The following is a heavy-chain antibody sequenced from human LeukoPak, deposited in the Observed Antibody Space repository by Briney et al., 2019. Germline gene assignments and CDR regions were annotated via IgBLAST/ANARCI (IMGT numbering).Heavy chain of an antibody. Sequence: SETLSLTCTVSGGSISSSSYYWGWIRQPPGKGLEWIGSIYYSGSTYYNPSLKSRVTISVDTSKNQFSLKLSSVTAADTAVYYCARQTLSSGWVFDYWGQGTLVTVSS. CDR3: ARQTLSSGWVFDY. CDR2: IYYSGST. V-gene: IGHV4-39*01. CDR1: GGSISSSSYY. D-gene: IGHD6-19*01. J-gene: IGHJ4*02.